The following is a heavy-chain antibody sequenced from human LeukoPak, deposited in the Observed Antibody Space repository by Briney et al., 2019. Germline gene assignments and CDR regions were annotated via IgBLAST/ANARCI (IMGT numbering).Heavy chain of an antibody. J-gene: IGHJ4*02. Sequence: PGGSLRLSCAASGFTFSDYYMSWIRQAPGKGLEWVSYISSSGSTIYYADSVKGRFTISRDNSKNTLYLQMNSLRAEDTAVYYCARDRCNGGTCYLSVLDYWGQGTLVTVSS. V-gene: IGHV3-11*04. CDR1: GFTFSDYY. CDR2: ISSSGSTI. CDR3: ARDRCNGGTCYLSVLDY. D-gene: IGHD2-15*01.